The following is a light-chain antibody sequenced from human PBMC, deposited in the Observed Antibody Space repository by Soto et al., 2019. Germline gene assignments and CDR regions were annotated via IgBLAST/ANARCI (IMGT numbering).Light chain of an antibody. CDR1: SGHSSYA. CDR3: QTWGSGIHYV. Sequence: QLVLTQSPSASASLGASVKLTCTLSSGHSSYAIAWHQQQPEKGPRYLMKLTSDGSHSKGDGIPDRFSGSSSGAERYLTISSLQSEDEADYFCQTWGSGIHYVFGTGTKLTVL. J-gene: IGLJ1*01. CDR2: LTSDGSH. V-gene: IGLV4-69*01.